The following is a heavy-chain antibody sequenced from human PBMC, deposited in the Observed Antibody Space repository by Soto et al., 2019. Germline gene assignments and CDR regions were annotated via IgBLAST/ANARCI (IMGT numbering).Heavy chain of an antibody. J-gene: IGHJ5*02. CDR2: MYHSGTT. V-gene: IGHV4-30-2*01. CDR3: ARGGTEYCSSTSCYRHYWFDP. D-gene: IGHD2-2*02. Sequence: SETLPLTCAVSGGSISSCGFSWSWIRQPTGKGVEWIGDMYHSGTTYYNPSLKSRVTITVDRSKNQYTLKLSSVTAADTAVDYCARGGTEYCSSTSCYRHYWFDPWGQGTLVTVSS. CDR1: GGSISSCGFS.